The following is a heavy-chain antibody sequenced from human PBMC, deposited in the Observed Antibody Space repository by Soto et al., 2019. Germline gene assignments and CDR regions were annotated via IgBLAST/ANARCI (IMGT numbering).Heavy chain of an antibody. CDR3: ARAPVVVITRSYFDY. J-gene: IGHJ4*02. CDR2: ISYDGSNK. CDR1: GFTFSSYA. D-gene: IGHD3-22*01. Sequence: PGGSLRLSCAASGFTFSSYAMHWVRQAPGEGLEWVAVISYDGSNKYYADSVKGRFTISRDNSKNTLYLQMNSLRAEDTAVHYCARAPVVVITRSYFDYWGQGTLVTVSS. V-gene: IGHV3-30-3*01.